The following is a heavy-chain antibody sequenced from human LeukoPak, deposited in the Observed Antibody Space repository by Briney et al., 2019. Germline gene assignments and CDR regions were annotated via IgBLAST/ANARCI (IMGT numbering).Heavy chain of an antibody. V-gene: IGHV1-69*13. CDR1: GGTFSSYA. Sequence: SVKVSCKASGGTFSSYAISWVRQAPGQGLEWRGGIIPIFGTANYAQKFQGRVTITADESTSTAYMELSSLRSEDTAVYYCARSTSQAFDIWGQGTMVTVSS. J-gene: IGHJ3*02. D-gene: IGHD2-2*01. CDR2: IIPIFGTA. CDR3: ARSTSQAFDI.